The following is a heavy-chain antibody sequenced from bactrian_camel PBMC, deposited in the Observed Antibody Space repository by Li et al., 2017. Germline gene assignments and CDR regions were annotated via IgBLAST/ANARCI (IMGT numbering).Heavy chain of an antibody. Sequence: HVQLVESGGGLVEPGGSLRLSCATSGFTISSYWLYWVRQAPGKGLEWVSTIGNDASRTYYADLVKGRATISKDIAKNKLYLLMNSLKPEYTAVYYCVRPGENGGTFGYWGQGTQVTVS. V-gene: IGHV3S1*01. J-gene: IGHJ6*01. CDR2: IGNDASRT. CDR1: GFTISSYW. CDR3: VRPGENGGTFGY. D-gene: IGHD6*01.